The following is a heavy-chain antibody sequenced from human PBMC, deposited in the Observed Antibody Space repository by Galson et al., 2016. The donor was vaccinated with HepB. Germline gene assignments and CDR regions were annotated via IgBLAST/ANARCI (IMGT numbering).Heavy chain of an antibody. CDR3: AGEAAPGDDYSLAY. CDR1: KYTFTVYY. CDR2: ISPNSGGT. V-gene: IGHV1-2*02. Sequence: SVKVSCKASKYTFTVYYIHWVRQAPGQGLEWMGWISPNSGGTNYAQKFQGRVTMTRDTSITTAYMELSSLRSDDTAVYYCAGEAAPGDDYSLAYWGQGTLVTVSS. D-gene: IGHD4-11*01. J-gene: IGHJ4*02.